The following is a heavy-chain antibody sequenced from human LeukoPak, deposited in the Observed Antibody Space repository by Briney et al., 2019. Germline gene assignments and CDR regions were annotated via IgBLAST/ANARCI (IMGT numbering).Heavy chain of an antibody. CDR2: VSAYNGNT. CDR3: ARGPVLRYFDWLLTSHLIDY. J-gene: IGHJ4*02. D-gene: IGHD3-9*01. V-gene: IGHV1-18*01. CDR1: GYTFTSYG. Sequence: ASVKVSCKASGYTFTSYGISWVRQAPGQRLEWMGWVSAYNGNTNYAQKLQGRVTMTADTSTSTAYMELRSLRSDDTAVYYCARGPVLRYFDWLLTSHLIDYWGQGTLVTVSS.